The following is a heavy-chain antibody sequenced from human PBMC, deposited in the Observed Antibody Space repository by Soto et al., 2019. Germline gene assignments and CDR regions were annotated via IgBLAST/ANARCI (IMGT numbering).Heavy chain of an antibody. J-gene: IGHJ3*02. CDR1: GFTFSSYS. V-gene: IGHV3-21*01. CDR2: ISSSSSYI. D-gene: IGHD3-16*01. Sequence: EVQLVESGGGLVKPGGSLRLSCAASGFTFSSYSMNWVRQAPGKGLEWVSSISSSSSYIYYADSVKGRFTISRDNAKNSLYLQMNSLRAGDTAVYYCARAQGVAFDIWGQGTMVTVSS. CDR3: ARAQGVAFDI.